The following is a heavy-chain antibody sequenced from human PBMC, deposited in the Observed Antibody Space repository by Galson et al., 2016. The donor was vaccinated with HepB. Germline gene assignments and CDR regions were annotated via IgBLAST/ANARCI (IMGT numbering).Heavy chain of an antibody. J-gene: IGHJ6*04. Sequence: SLRLSCAASTFTLSSHSMNWVRQAPGKGLEVVTSISRSGDSTDYADSVKGRFTISRDNSKNTLSLQMNSLTADDTAIYYCVQGSTAPAVWGKGTTVTVSS. V-gene: IGHV3-23*01. CDR1: TFTLSSHS. D-gene: IGHD2-2*01. CDR2: ISRSGDST. CDR3: VQGSTAPAV.